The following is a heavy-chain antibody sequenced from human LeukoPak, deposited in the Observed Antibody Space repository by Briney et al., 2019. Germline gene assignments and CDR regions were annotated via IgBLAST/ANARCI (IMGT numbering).Heavy chain of an antibody. J-gene: IGHJ4*02. Sequence: PGGPLRLSCAASGHPFRSYWMHWVRQAPGKGLVWVSHLSRDVSSTTYAESVKGRFTISRDNAKNTLYLQMNSLRAEDTAVYYCARGGYGDSNVDYWGQGTLVTVSS. CDR1: GHPFRSYW. CDR3: ARGGYGDSNVDY. V-gene: IGHV3-74*01. D-gene: IGHD4-17*01. CDR2: LSRDVSST.